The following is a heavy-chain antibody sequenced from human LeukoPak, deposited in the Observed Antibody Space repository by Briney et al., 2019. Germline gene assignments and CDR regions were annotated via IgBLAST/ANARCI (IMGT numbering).Heavy chain of an antibody. J-gene: IGHJ5*02. Sequence: GGSLRLSCAASGFTFSSYSMNWVRQAPGKGLEWVSSISSSGSTIYYADSVKGRFTISRDNAKNSLYLQMNSLRAEDTAVYYCASSAKLRFLEWNNWFDPWGQGTLVTVSS. CDR1: GFTFSSYS. V-gene: IGHV3-21*04. CDR2: ISSSGSTI. D-gene: IGHD3-3*01. CDR3: ASSAKLRFLEWNNWFDP.